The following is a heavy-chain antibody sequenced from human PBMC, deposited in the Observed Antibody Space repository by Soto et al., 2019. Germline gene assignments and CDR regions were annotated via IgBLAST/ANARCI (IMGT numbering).Heavy chain of an antibody. CDR1: GASISSSMYY. Sequence: QLQLQESGPGLVKPSETLSLTCAVSGASISSSMYYWGWIRQPPGKGLEWIGSIYYSGNTYYNPSLKSRVTISVDTSKNQFSLKRSSVTAADTAVYYCARHCRVGSGASCYFDYWGQGTLVTVSS. J-gene: IGHJ4*02. CDR2: IYYSGNT. V-gene: IGHV4-39*01. D-gene: IGHD2-15*01. CDR3: ARHCRVGSGASCYFDY.